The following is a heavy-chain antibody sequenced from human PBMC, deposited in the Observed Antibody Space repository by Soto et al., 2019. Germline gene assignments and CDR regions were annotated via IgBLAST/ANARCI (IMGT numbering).Heavy chain of an antibody. CDR1: GFTVSSNY. Sequence: EVQLVESGGGLVQPGGSLRLSCAVSGFTVSSNYMGWVSKAPGKGLEWVSVLYSGGSTYYADSVKGRFTISRDNSKNKLDLQMNSLRAEDTAVYYCARAQRRRLFDYWGQGTLVTVSS. V-gene: IGHV3-66*01. CDR2: LYSGGST. J-gene: IGHJ4*02. D-gene: IGHD1-1*01. CDR3: ARAQRRRLFDY.